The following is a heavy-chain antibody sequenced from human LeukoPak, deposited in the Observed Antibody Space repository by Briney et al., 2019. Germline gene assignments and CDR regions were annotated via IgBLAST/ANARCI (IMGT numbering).Heavy chain of an antibody. CDR3: ARGYYGSGSHCCHMDV. V-gene: IGHV4-34*01. Sequence: PSETLSLTCAVYGGPFSGYYWSWIRQPPGKGLEWIGEINHSGSTNYNPSLKSRVTISVDTSKNQFSLKLSSVTAADTAVYYCARGYYGSGSHCCHMDVWGKGTTITVS. CDR1: GGPFSGYY. D-gene: IGHD3-10*01. CDR2: INHSGST. J-gene: IGHJ6*03.